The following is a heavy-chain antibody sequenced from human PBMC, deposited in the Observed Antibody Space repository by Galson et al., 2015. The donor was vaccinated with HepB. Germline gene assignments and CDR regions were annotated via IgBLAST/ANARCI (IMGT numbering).Heavy chain of an antibody. CDR3: AREVAGHGMDV. V-gene: IGHV4-59*01. CDR2: IYYSGST. D-gene: IGHD2-15*01. J-gene: IGHJ6*02. CDR1: GGSISRYY. Sequence: SATLSLPCPVSGGSISRYYWSWIRQPPGKGLEWIGYIYYSGSTNYNPSLKSRVTISVDTSKNQFSLKLSSVTAADTAVYYCAREVAGHGMDVWGQGTTVTVSS.